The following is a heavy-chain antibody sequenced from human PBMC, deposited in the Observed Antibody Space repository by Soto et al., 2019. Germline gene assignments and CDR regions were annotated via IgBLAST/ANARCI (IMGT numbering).Heavy chain of an antibody. CDR2: INHSGST. J-gene: IGHJ5*02. V-gene: IGHV4-34*01. Sequence: SETLSLTCAVYGGSFSGYYWSWIRQPPGKGLEWIGEINHSGSTNYNPSLKSRVTISVDRSKNQFSLKLSSVTAADTAVYYCARERGVLLWFGELFRFDPWGQGTLVTVSS. CDR1: GGSFSGYY. CDR3: ARERGVLLWFGELFRFDP. D-gene: IGHD3-10*01.